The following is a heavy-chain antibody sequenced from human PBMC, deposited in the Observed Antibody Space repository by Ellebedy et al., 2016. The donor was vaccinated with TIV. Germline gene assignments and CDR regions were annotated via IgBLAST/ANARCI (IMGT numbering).Heavy chain of an antibody. CDR2: INAGNGNT. V-gene: IGHV1-3*01. J-gene: IGHJ4*01. Sequence: AASVKVSCKASGYTFTTYVLYWVRQAPGQRLEWMGRINAGNGNTKYSQKFQGRVTITRDTSASTAYMELSSLRSEDTAVYYCARGVYAMGNFDYWGQGTLVTVSS. D-gene: IGHD2-8*01. CDR3: ARGVYAMGNFDY. CDR1: GYTFTTYV.